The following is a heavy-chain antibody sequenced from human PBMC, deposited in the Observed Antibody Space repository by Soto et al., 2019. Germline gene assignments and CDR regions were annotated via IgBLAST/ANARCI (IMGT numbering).Heavy chain of an antibody. J-gene: IGHJ4*02. D-gene: IGHD3-22*01. CDR1: GFTFSSYY. CDR3: ESGDDNSGYYYAFDY. Sequence: GGSLRLSCEAAGFTFSSYYMNWVRQAPGKGLERLSYIIGSGRTIYYADSVKGRFTISRDSAKKSLFLQMNSLRAEDTALYYCESGDDNSGYYYAFDYWGQGTPVTVSS. V-gene: IGHV3-48*03. CDR2: IIGSGRTI.